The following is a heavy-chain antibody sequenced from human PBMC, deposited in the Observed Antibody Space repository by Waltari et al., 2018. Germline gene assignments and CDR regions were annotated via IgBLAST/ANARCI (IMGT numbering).Heavy chain of an antibody. D-gene: IGHD4-17*01. Sequence: QLQLQASGPGLVRPSETLSLPCTVPGGSITTNYNWAWIRQPPGKGLEWMGNMQYRGSTFYNPSLMSRVTISLDTSKNQFSLTLTSVDAADTAVYFCGRIAFGDDGGYFQYWGQGTLVTVSS. CDR3: GRIAFGDDGGYFQY. CDR1: GGSITTNYN. V-gene: IGHV4-39*01. CDR2: MQYRGST. J-gene: IGHJ1*01.